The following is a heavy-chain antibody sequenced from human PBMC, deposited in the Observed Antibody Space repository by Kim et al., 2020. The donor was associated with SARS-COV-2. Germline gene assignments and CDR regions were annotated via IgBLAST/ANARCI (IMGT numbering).Heavy chain of an antibody. V-gene: IGHV3-13*01. J-gene: IGHJ3*02. Sequence: GGSLRLSCAASGFTFSSYDMHWVRQATGKGLEWVSAIGTAGDTYYPGSVKGRFTISRENAKNSLYLQMNSLRAGDTAVYYCARGYSSSSYWAFDIWGQGTIVTVSS. CDR3: ARGYSSSSYWAFDI. D-gene: IGHD6-13*01. CDR1: GFTFSSYD. CDR2: IGTAGDT.